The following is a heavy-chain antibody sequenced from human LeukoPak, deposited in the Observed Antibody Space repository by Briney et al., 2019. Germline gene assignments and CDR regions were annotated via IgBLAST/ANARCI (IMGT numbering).Heavy chain of an antibody. V-gene: IGHV1-2*02. J-gene: IGHJ4*02. CDR2: INPNSGGT. D-gene: IGHD2-2*01. CDR3: ARVSRKTTSSFDY. Sequence: ASVKVSCKASGYTFTGHYMHWVRQAPGQGLEWMGWINPNSGGTNYAQKFQGRVTMTRDTSISTAYMELSRLRSDDTAVYYCARVSRKTTSSFDYWGQGTLVTVSS. CDR1: GYTFTGHY.